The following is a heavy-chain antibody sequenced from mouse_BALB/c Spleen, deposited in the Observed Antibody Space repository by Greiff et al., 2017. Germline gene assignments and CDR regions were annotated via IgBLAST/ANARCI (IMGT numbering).Heavy chain of an antibody. CDR2: ISSGSSTI. J-gene: IGHJ4*01. V-gene: IGHV5-17*02. CDR1: GFTFSSFG. CDR3: ARSALRLHAMDY. Sequence: EVQLVESGGGLVQPGGSRKLSCAASGFTFSSFGMHWVRQAPEKGLEWVAYISSGSSTIYYADTVKGRFTISRDNPKNTLFLQMTSLRSEDTAMYYCARSALRLHAMDYWGQGTSVTVSS. D-gene: IGHD1-2*01.